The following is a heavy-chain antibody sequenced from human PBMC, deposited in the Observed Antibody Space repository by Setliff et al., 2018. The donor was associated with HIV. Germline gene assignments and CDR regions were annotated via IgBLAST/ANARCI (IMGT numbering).Heavy chain of an antibody. CDR3: AKTPSSGWYSLYLDY. CDR1: GFTFSSYG. CDR2: IWYDGSNK. D-gene: IGHD6-19*01. V-gene: IGHV3-33*06. Sequence: PGGSLRLSCAASGFTFSSYGMHWVRQAPGKGLEWVAVIWYDGSNKYYADSVKGRFTISRDNSKNTLYLQMNSLRAEDTAVYYRAKTPSSGWYSLYLDYWGQGTLVTVS. J-gene: IGHJ4*02.